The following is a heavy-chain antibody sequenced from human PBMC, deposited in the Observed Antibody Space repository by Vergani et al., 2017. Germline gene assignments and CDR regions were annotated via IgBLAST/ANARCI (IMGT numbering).Heavy chain of an antibody. Sequence: EVQLVESGGGLVQPGGSLRLSCAASGFTFSSYWMSWVRQAPGKGMEWVANIKQDGREKYYVDSVKGRFTISRDNAKNSLYLQMNSLRAEDTAVYYCARAGYSSGWPHYYYYGMDVWGQGTTVTVSS. CDR1: GFTFSSYW. D-gene: IGHD6-19*01. J-gene: IGHJ6*02. CDR3: ARAGYSSGWPHYYYYGMDV. V-gene: IGHV3-7*01. CDR2: IKQDGREK.